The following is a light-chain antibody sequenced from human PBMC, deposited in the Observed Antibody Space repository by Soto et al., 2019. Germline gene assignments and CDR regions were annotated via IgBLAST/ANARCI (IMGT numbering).Light chain of an antibody. V-gene: IGKV3-15*01. CDR2: GAY. Sequence: GVTQSAAALSVSPGERATLSCRASPSVSSNLDWYQQTPGQAPRLLIYGAYNRATGIPARFSGSGSGTEFTLTISSLQSEDFAVYYCQQYTNWHRPFGQGTK. CDR3: QQYTNWHRP. CDR1: PSVSSN. J-gene: IGKJ1*01.